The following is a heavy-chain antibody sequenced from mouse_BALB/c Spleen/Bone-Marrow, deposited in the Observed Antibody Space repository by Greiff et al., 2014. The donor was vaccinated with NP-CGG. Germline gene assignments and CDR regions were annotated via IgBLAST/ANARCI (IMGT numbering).Heavy chain of an antibody. CDR2: SNPGSGGT. J-gene: IGHJ3*01. Sequence: VQLQQSGAELVRPGTSVKVSCKASGYAFTNYLIEWIKQRPGQGLEWIGVSNPGSGGTNYNEKFKGKATLTADKSSSTAYMQLSSLTSDDSAFYFCARETVRGFAYWGQGTLVTVSA. CDR3: ARETVRGFAY. V-gene: IGHV1-54*01. CDR1: GYAFTNYL. D-gene: IGHD3-2*01.